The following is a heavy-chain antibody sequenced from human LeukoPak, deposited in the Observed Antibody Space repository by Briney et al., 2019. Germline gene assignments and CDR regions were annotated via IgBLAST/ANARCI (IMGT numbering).Heavy chain of an antibody. CDR3: ARINCGGDCYSTGIFDY. V-gene: IGHV4-34*09. CDR1: GGSFSGYY. CDR2: INHSGST. J-gene: IGHJ4*02. Sequence: SETLSLTCAVYGGSFSGYYWSWIRQPPGKGLEWIGEINHSGSTNYNPSLKSRVTISVDTSKNQFSLKLNSVTAADTAVYSCARINCGGDCYSTGIFDYWGQGTLVTVSS. D-gene: IGHD2-21*02.